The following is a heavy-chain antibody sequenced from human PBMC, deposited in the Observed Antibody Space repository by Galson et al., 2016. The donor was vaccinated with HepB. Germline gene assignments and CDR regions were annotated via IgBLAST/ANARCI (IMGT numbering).Heavy chain of an antibody. CDR1: GYTFTSYG. D-gene: IGHD2-15*01. Sequence: SVKVSCKASGYTFTSYGISWVRQAPGQGLEWMGWISAYNGNTNYAQKLQGRVTMTTDTSTSTSYMELKSLRSDDTADDTAVYYCARDSSGGTCYRTTWGQGTLVTVSS. J-gene: IGHJ5*02. CDR3: VYYCARDSSGGTCYRTT. V-gene: IGHV1-18*01. CDR2: ISAYNGNT.